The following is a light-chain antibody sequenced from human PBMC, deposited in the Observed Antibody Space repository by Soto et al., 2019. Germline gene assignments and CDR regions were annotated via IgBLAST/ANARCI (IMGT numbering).Light chain of an antibody. CDR1: SSDVGGYNY. Sequence: QSVLTQPASVSGSPGQSITISRTGTSSDVGGYNYVSWYQQHPGKAPKLMIYEVSNRPSGVSNRFSGSKSGNTASLTISGLQAEDEADYYCSSYTSSSTLHVFGTGTKLTVL. V-gene: IGLV2-14*01. CDR3: SSYTSSSTLHV. CDR2: EVS. J-gene: IGLJ1*01.